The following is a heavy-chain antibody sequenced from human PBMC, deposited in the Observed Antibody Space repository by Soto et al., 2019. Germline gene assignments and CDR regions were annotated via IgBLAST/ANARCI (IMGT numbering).Heavy chain of an antibody. J-gene: IGHJ4*02. Sequence: QVQLVQSGAEVKKPGSSVKVSCKASGGTFRSYTISWVRQAPGQGLEWMGRIIPILGIANYAQKFQGRVTITADKFTSTAYMELSSLRSEDTSVYYCATGLVVDYDIDYWGQGTLVTVSS. D-gene: IGHD2-15*01. CDR2: IIPILGIA. V-gene: IGHV1-69*02. CDR3: ATGLVVDYDIDY. CDR1: GGTFRSYT.